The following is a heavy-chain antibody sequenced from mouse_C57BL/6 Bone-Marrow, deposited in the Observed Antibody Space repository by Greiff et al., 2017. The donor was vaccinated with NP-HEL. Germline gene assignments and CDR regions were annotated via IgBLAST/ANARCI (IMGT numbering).Heavy chain of an antibody. V-gene: IGHV10-3*01. CDR3: VSTTVVAPYYAMDY. J-gene: IGHJ4*01. D-gene: IGHD1-1*01. CDR2: IRSKSSNYAT. CDR1: GFTFNTYA. Sequence: DAGGGLVQPKGSLKLSCAASGFTFNTYAMHWVRQAPGKGLEWVARIRSKSSNYATYYADSVKDRFTIARDDSQSMLYLQMNNLKTEDTAMYYCVSTTVVAPYYAMDYWGQGTSVTVSS.